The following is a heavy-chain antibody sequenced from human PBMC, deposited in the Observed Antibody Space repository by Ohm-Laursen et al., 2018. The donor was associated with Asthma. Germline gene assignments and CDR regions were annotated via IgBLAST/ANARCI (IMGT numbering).Heavy chain of an antibody. D-gene: IGHD6-19*01. CDR3: AREGLDSSGWYDNAFDI. CDR1: GFTFSSYA. V-gene: IGHV3-23*01. Sequence: SLRLSCAASGFTFSSYAMSWVRQAPGKGLEWVSGISSNGGSTQYADSVKGRFTISRDNSKNTLFLQMSSLRAEDTAVYYCAREGLDSSGWYDNAFDIWGQGTMVTVSS. CDR2: ISSNGGST. J-gene: IGHJ3*02.